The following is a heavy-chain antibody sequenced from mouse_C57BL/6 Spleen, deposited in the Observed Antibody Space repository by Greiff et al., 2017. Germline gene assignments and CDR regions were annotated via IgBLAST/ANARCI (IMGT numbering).Heavy chain of an antibody. D-gene: IGHD2-12*01. CDR2: IDPSDSET. J-gene: IGHJ2*01. V-gene: IGHV1-52*01. Sequence: QVQLQQPGAELVRPGSSVKLSCKASGYTFTSSWMHWVKQRPIQSLEWIGNIDPSDSETHYNQKFKDKDTLTVDKSSSTAYMQLSSLTSEDAAVYYCARAYCSDYFDYWGQGTTLTVSS. CDR3: ARAYCSDYFDY. CDR1: GYTFTSSW.